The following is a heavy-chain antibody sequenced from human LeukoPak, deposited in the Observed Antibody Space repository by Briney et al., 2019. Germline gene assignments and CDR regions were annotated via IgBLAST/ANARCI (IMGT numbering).Heavy chain of an antibody. CDR1: GGTFSRYA. D-gene: IGHD2-2*01. CDR3: ARNIVVVPEVDYYYYYMDV. V-gene: IGHV1-69*13. Sequence: SVKVSCKASGGTFSRYAISWVRQAPGQGLEWMGGIIPIFGTANFAQKFQGRDTITADESTSTAYMELSSLRSEDTAVYYCARNIVVVPEVDYYYYYMDVWGKGTTVTVSS. J-gene: IGHJ6*03. CDR2: IIPIFGTA.